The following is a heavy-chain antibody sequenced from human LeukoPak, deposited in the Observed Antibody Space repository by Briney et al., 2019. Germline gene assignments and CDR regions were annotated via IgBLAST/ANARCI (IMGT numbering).Heavy chain of an antibody. D-gene: IGHD2-15*01. J-gene: IGHJ4*02. CDR3: ARRAIVVVVAATYFDY. V-gene: IGHV4-34*01. CDR2: INHSGST. CDR1: GVSFSGYY. Sequence: TSETLSLTCAVYGVSFSGYYWSRIRQPPGKGLEWIGEINHSGSTNYNPSLKSRVTISVDTSKNQFSLKLSSVTAADTAVYYCARRAIVVVVAATYFDYWGQGTLVTVSS.